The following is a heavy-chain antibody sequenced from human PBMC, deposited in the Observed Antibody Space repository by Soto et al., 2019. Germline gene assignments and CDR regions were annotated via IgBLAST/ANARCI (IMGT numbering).Heavy chain of an antibody. D-gene: IGHD2-15*01. CDR3: ARSDRSGGSCPFDY. J-gene: IGHJ4*02. CDR1: GGSISSSSYY. Sequence: SETLSLTCTVSGGSISSSSYYWGWIRQPPGKGLEWIGSIYYSGSTYYNPSLKSRVTISVDTSKNQFSLKLSSVTAADTAVYYCARSDRSGGSCPFDYWGQGTLVT. CDR2: IYYSGST. V-gene: IGHV4-39*01.